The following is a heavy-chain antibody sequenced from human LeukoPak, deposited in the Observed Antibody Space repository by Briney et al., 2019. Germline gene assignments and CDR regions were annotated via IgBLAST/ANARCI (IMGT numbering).Heavy chain of an antibody. J-gene: IGHJ6*03. CDR3: AKGAGTTFRFRTYSYFYHMDV. V-gene: IGHV3-23*01. D-gene: IGHD1-7*01. CDR1: GFTFSTYA. Sequence: PGGSLRLSCAASGFTFSTYAMSRVRQAPGRGLEWVSSISGSDDNTYYADSVKGRFTISRDNSKNTLYLQMNSLRAEDTAVYYCAKGAGTTFRFRTYSYFYHMDVWGKGTTVTVSS. CDR2: ISGSDDNT.